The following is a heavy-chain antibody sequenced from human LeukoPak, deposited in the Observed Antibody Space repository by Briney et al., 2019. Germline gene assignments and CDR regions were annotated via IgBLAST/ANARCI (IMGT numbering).Heavy chain of an antibody. V-gene: IGHV1-69*01. CDR2: IIPIFGTA. CDR3: ASSVDTAMALS. D-gene: IGHD5-18*01. J-gene: IGHJ5*02. CDR1: GGAFSSYA. Sequence: SVKVSCKAAGGAFSSYAISWVRQAPGQGLEWMGGIIPIFGTANYAQKFQGRVTITADESTSTAYMELSSLRSEDTAVYYCASSVDTAMALSWGQGTLVTVSS.